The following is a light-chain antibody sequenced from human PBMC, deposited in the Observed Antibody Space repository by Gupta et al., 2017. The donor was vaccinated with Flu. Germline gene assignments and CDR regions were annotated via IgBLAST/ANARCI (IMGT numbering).Light chain of an antibody. CDR3: QQYSIYWT. J-gene: IGKJ1*01. Sequence: DIQMTQSPSTLSASVGERVTITCRASQTIFNSLAWYQQKPGKAPKLLIYQASNLQSGVPSRFSGSGSGTEFTLTISSLQPDDFATYYCQQYSIYWTFGQGTMVEI. CDR2: QAS. V-gene: IGKV1-5*03. CDR1: QTIFNS.